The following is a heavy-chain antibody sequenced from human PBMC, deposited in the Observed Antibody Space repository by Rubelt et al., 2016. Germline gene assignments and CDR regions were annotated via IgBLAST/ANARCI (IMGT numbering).Heavy chain of an antibody. CDR3: ARGNIVATITVSYFDY. CDR2: ISYDGSNK. Sequence: VRQAPGKGLEWVAVISYDGSNKYVDSVKGRFTISRDNSKNTLYLQMNSLRAEDTAVYYCARGNIVATITVSYFDYWGQGTLVTVSS. V-gene: IGHV3-30*03. D-gene: IGHD5-12*01. J-gene: IGHJ4*02.